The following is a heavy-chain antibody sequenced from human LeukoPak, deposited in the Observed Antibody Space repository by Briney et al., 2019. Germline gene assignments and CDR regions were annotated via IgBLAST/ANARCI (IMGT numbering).Heavy chain of an antibody. CDR2: MRNDGSQI. J-gene: IGHJ4*02. CDR1: GFTFSNYD. Sequence: GGSLRLSCVASGFTFSNYDMHWVRQAPGKGLEWVASMRNDGSQIYHADSVKGRFTISRDNSKNTLYLQMNSLRAEDTAVYYCARDPGGIVVVIRGYFDYWGQGTLVTVSS. V-gene: IGHV3-30*02. D-gene: IGHD3-22*01. CDR3: ARDPGGIVVVIRGYFDY.